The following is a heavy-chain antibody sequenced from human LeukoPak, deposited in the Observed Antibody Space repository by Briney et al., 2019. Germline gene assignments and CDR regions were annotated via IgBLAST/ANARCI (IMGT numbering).Heavy chain of an antibody. V-gene: IGHV3-48*03. Sequence: GRSLRLSCAAAGFSFSSYPMNWVRQAPGKGLEWVSHISSDGNTESYVDAPRGRFTMSRNNAKNSLFLLINNLRVEDTAVYYCARDTVNGPFVISLDLWGQGALVTVSS. CDR1: GFSFSSYP. J-gene: IGHJ4*02. CDR3: ARDTVNGPFVISLDL. CDR2: ISSDGNTE. D-gene: IGHD2-8*01.